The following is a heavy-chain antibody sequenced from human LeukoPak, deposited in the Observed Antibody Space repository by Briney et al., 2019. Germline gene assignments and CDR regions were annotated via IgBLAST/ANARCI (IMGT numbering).Heavy chain of an antibody. Sequence: GGSLRLSCAASGFTFSSYAMSWVRQAPGKGLEWVSAISGSGGSTYYADSVKGRFTISRDNSKNTLYLQMNSLRAEDTAVYYCARDNADILTGYPRPNWFDPWGQGTLVTVSS. CDR3: ARDNADILTGYPRPNWFDP. D-gene: IGHD3-9*01. J-gene: IGHJ5*02. V-gene: IGHV3-23*01. CDR1: GFTFSSYA. CDR2: ISGSGGST.